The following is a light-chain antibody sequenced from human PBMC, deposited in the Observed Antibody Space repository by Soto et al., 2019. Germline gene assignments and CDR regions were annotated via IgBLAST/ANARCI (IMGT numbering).Light chain of an antibody. Sequence: QSVLTQPPSASASLGASVTLTCTLSSGYSNYKVDWYQQRPGKGPRFVMRVGTGGIVGSKGDGIPDRFSVLGSGLNRYLTIKNIQEEDESDYHCEAYHGSGRKFVVFGGGTKLTVL. J-gene: IGLJ2*01. CDR3: EAYHGSGRKFVV. CDR2: VGTGGIVG. CDR1: SGYSNYK. V-gene: IGLV9-49*01.